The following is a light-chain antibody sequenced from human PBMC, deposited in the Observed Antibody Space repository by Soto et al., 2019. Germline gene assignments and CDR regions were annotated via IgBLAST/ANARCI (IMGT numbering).Light chain of an antibody. CDR1: QGIGDT. CDR3: QRDNTLPLT. CDR2: DTS. V-gene: IGKV3-15*01. Sequence: EVVLTQSPATLSVSPGEGVTLSCRASQGIGDTLAWYPHKPGQTPRLLIYDTSARGTGVPASFSSSRSGPEFTLTSNSLQSVDFSVYYCQRDNTLPLTFGGGTKVESK. J-gene: IGKJ4*01.